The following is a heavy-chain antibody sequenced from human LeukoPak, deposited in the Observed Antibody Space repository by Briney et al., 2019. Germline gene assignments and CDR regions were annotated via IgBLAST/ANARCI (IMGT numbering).Heavy chain of an antibody. V-gene: IGHV3-11*01. CDR2: ISSSGSTI. CDR3: ARDEDSWFNY. Sequence: KAGGSLRLSCAASGFTFSDYYMSWIRQAPRKGLGWVSYISSSGSTIYYADTVKGRFTISRDNAKNSLYLQMNSLRAEDTAVYYCARDEDSWFNYWGQGTLVTVSS. J-gene: IGHJ4*02. D-gene: IGHD6-6*01. CDR1: GFTFSDYY.